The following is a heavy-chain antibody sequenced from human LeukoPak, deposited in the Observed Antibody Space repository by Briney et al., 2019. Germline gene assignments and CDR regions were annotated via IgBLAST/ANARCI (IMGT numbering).Heavy chain of an antibody. CDR1: SGSVSSYY. CDR3: ARARYTNSWYAVDI. V-gene: IGHV4-59*08. D-gene: IGHD6-13*01. Sequence: SETLSLTCLVSSGSVSSYYWTWIRQPPGKGLEWVGYIYHTGSNNYSPSLKSRVTMYVDTSKNQLSLKLSSVTAADTAMYYCARARYTNSWYAVDIWGQGTMVTVSS. CDR2: IYHTGSN. J-gene: IGHJ3*02.